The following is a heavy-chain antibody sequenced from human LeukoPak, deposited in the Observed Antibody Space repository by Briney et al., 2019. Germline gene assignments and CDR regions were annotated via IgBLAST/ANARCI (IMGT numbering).Heavy chain of an antibody. CDR2: IYYSGST. V-gene: IGHV4-59*01. J-gene: IGHJ6*02. CDR3: ARGGDSLYGMDV. D-gene: IGHD2-21*01. CDR1: GGSISSYY. Sequence: SETLSLTCTVSGGSISSYYWSWIRQPPGKGLEWIGYIYYSGSTNYNPSLKSRVTISVDTSKNQFSLKLSSVTAADTAVHYCARGGDSLYGMDVWGQGTTVTVSS.